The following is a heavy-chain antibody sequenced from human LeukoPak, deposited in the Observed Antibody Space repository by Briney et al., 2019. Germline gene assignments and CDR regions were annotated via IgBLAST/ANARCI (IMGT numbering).Heavy chain of an antibody. CDR2: INHSGST. Sequence: PSETLSLTCAVYGGSFSGYYWSWIRQPPGKGLEWIGEINHSGSTNYNPSPKSRVTISVDTSKNQFSLKLSSVTAADTAVYYCAGIPAAITHNWFDPWGQGTLVTVSS. J-gene: IGHJ5*02. V-gene: IGHV4-34*01. D-gene: IGHD2-2*02. CDR3: AGIPAAITHNWFDP. CDR1: GGSFSGYY.